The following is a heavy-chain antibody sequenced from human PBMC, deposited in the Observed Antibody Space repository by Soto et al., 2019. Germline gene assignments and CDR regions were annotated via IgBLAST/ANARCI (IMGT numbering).Heavy chain of an antibody. Sequence: SETLSLTCTVSGGSISSYYWSWIRQPPGKGLEWIGYIYYSGSTNYNPSLKSRVTISVDTSKNQFSLKLSSVTAADTAVYYCARHVNYDFWSGSRPSYYYYYMDVWGKGTTVTVSS. V-gene: IGHV4-59*08. CDR3: ARHVNYDFWSGSRPSYYYYYMDV. D-gene: IGHD3-3*01. CDR2: IYYSGST. J-gene: IGHJ6*03. CDR1: GGSISSYY.